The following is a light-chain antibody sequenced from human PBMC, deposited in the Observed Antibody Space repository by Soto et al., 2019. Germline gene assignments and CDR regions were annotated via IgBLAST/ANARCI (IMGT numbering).Light chain of an antibody. CDR3: GTWDSSLSGVL. V-gene: IGLV1-51*01. CDR2: DNT. Sequence: QAVVTQPPSVSAAPGQKVTISCSGASSNVGNNYVSWHQQLPGTAPKLLIYDNTKRPSGIPDRFSGSKSGTSATLDITGLQTGDEADYYCGTWDSSLSGVLFGGGTKLTVL. CDR1: SSNVGNNY. J-gene: IGLJ2*01.